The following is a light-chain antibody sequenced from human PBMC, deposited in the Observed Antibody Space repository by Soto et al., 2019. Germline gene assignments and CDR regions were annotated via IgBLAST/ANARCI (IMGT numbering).Light chain of an antibody. Sequence: DIQMTQSPSSLSASVGDRVTITCRASQVMNNYLAWYQQKPGKVPKLLIYAASTLQSGVPFRFSGSGSGTDFTLTISSLQPEDVATYYCQKYNSAPWTFGQGTKVEIK. CDR2: AAS. V-gene: IGKV1-27*01. J-gene: IGKJ1*01. CDR1: QVMNNY. CDR3: QKYNSAPWT.